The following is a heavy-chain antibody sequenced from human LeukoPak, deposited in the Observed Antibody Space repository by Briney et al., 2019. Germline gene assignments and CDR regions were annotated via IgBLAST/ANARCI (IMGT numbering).Heavy chain of an antibody. V-gene: IGHV7-4-1*02. CDR1: GYTFTSYP. Sequence: ASVKVSCKASGYTFTSYPINWVRQAPGQGLEWMGWINTNTGNPTYAQGFTGRFVFSLDTSVNTAYLQISSLKSEDTAVYYCARVGIPYYYYYMDVWGKGTTVSVS. D-gene: IGHD2-21*01. J-gene: IGHJ6*03. CDR3: ARVGIPYYYYYMDV. CDR2: INTNTGNP.